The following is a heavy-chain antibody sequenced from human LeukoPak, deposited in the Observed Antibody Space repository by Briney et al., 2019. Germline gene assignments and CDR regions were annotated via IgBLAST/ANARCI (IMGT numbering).Heavy chain of an antibody. CDR2: IIPILGIA. J-gene: IGHJ4*02. V-gene: IGHV1-69*02. CDR1: GGTFSSYT. CDR3: ARGGDDYGDFKFDY. Sequence: SVKVSCKASGGTFSSYTISWVRQAPGQGLEWMGRIIPILGIANYAQKFQGGVTITADKSTSTAYMELSSLRSEDTAVYYCARGGDDYGDFKFDYWGQGTLVTVSS. D-gene: IGHD4-17*01.